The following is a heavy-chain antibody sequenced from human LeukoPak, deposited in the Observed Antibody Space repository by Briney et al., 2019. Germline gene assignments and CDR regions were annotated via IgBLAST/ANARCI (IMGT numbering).Heavy chain of an antibody. CDR1: GYSFTSYW. CDR2: IYPGDSDT. Sequence: GESLKISCKGSGYSFTSYWIGWVRQMPGKGLECMGIIYPGDSDTSYRPSSQGQVTISADKSISTAYLQWSSLKASDTAMYYCARKKQNYDSQFDHWGEGPLVTVST. J-gene: IGHJ4*02. D-gene: IGHD3-3*01. V-gene: IGHV5-51*03. CDR3: ARKKQNYDSQFDH.